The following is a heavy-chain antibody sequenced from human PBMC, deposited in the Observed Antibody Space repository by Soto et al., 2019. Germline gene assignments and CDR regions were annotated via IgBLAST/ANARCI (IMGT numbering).Heavy chain of an antibody. J-gene: IGHJ6*01. CDR1: GFTFTTYG. Sequence: QVQLVESGGGVVQPGRSLRLSCAASGFTFTTYGMHWVRQAPGKGLEWVAVISYDGSNKYYADSVKGRFTISTDNSKNTLYLQMKSLRPDDTAVYYCARDEFYAIGGIARYYYYYGMDVWGQGTTVTVSS. V-gene: IGHV3-30*03. D-gene: IGHD2-8*01. CDR2: ISYDGSNK. CDR3: ARDEFYAIGGIARYYYYYGMDV.